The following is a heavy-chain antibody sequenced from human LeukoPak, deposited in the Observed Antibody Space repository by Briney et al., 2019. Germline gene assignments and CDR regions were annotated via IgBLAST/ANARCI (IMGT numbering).Heavy chain of an antibody. CDR3: AISPWSTHDFYYMDV. CDR1: GFTVSSNY. D-gene: IGHD3-3*01. Sequence: GGSLRLSCAASGFTVSSNYMSWVRQAPGKGLEWVSVIYSGGSTYYADSVKGRFTISRDNSKNTLYLQMNSLRAEDTAVYYCAISPWSTHDFYYMDVWRKGTTVTVSS. V-gene: IGHV3-66*02. J-gene: IGHJ6*03. CDR2: IYSGGST.